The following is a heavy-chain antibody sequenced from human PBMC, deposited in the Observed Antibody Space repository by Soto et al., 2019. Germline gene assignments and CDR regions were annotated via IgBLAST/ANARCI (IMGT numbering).Heavy chain of an antibody. CDR3: AADAYSSGWYVGFS. D-gene: IGHD6-19*01. CDR1: GFTFTSSA. Sequence: SVKVSCKASGFTFTSSAVQWVRQARGQRLEWIGWIVVGSGNTDYAQKFQERVTITRDMSTSTAYMELSSLRSEDTAVYYCAADAYSSGWYVGFSWGQGTLVTGSS. V-gene: IGHV1-58*01. J-gene: IGHJ4*02. CDR2: IVVGSGNT.